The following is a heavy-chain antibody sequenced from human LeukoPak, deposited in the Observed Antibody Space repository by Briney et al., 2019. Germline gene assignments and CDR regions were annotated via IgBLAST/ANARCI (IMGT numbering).Heavy chain of an antibody. CDR2: ISSSSSTI. Sequence: GGSLRLSCAASGVAFSSYGMNWGRQAPGKGLEWVSYISSSSSTIYYADSVKGRFTISRDDAKNSLYLQMNSLRDEDTAVYYCARELDYFDYWGQGTLVTVSS. CDR1: GVAFSSYG. V-gene: IGHV3-48*02. J-gene: IGHJ4*02. CDR3: ARELDYFDY.